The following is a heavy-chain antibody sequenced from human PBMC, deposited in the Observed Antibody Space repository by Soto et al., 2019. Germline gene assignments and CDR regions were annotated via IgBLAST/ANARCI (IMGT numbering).Heavy chain of an antibody. Sequence: ASVKVSCKASGYTFNAYGFSWVRQAPGQGLEWMGWVSAYDGDTNYAPSLQGRVTMTTDTSTNTAYMDLRSLRSDDTAVYFCARIRNYAPQAPSDYWGQGTLVTVSS. J-gene: IGHJ4*02. V-gene: IGHV1-18*01. CDR2: VSAYDGDT. CDR3: ARIRNYAPQAPSDY. CDR1: GYTFNAYG. D-gene: IGHD3-16*01.